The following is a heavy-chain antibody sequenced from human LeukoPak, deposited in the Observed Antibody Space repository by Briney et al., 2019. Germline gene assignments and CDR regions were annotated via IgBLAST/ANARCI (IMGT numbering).Heavy chain of an antibody. V-gene: IGHV3-74*01. CDR2: ISPTGSTT. J-gene: IGHJ4*02. CDR3: ARRDYPLDY. D-gene: IGHD4-11*01. CDR1: GFSFSGHW. Sequence: GGSLRLSCTASGFSFSGHWMHWARQLPGKGLVWVSRISPTGSTTSYADSVKGRFTVSRDNAKNTLYLQVNNLRAEDTAVYYCARRDYPLDYWGQGTLVTVSS.